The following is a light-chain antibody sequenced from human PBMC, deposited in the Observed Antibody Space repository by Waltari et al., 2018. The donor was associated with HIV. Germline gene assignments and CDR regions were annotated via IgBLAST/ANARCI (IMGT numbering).Light chain of an antibody. Sequence: DILMTHSPHSLALSLGERATINCKSSQNIFYSSKNANYLAWYQQKPGQSPKLLIYWASSRASGVPDRFSGSGSRTDFTLSISSLQSEDVAVYFCQQYYSTPPTFGQGTRVEIK. V-gene: IGKV4-1*01. J-gene: IGKJ1*01. CDR1: QNIFYSSKNANY. CDR3: QQYYSTPPT. CDR2: WAS.